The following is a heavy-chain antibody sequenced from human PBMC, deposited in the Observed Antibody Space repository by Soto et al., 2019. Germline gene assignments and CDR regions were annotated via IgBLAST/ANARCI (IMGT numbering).Heavy chain of an antibody. CDR1: GASISSYY. Sequence: QVQLQESGPGLVKPSETLSLTCTVSGASISSYYCAWIRQPAGKGLEWIGRTYSSGTSYYNPSFKSRTTMTFDTSKIQFSLKLTSLTAADTAVYYCARDMRLEQITGGYYYYGMDVWGQGTTVTVSS. D-gene: IGHD6-25*01. CDR2: TYSSGTS. J-gene: IGHJ6*02. V-gene: IGHV4-4*07. CDR3: ARDMRLEQITGGYYYYGMDV.